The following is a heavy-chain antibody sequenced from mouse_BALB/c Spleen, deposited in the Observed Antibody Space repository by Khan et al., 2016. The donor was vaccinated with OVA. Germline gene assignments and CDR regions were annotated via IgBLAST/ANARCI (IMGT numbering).Heavy chain of an antibody. CDR2: IWAGGST. CDR3: ARVSDGSYYTVDY. CDR1: GFSLTSYG. Sequence: QVQLKESGPGLVAPSQSLSITCTVSGFSLTSYGVHWVRQPPGKGLEWLGVIWAGGSTNYNSALMSRLSISKDDSKSKGILKMNRLQTDDTAMYYCARVSDGSYYTVDYWGQGTSLTVSS. V-gene: IGHV2-9*02. J-gene: IGHJ4*01. D-gene: IGHD2-3*01.